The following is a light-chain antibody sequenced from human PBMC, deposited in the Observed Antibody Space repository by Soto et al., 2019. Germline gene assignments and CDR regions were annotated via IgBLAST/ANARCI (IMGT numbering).Light chain of an antibody. CDR1: QDISKF. CDR3: QQYENRPYT. V-gene: IGKV1-33*01. Sequence: DIQIIRSRSSLCAYIGDRVCVTCHASQDISKFLNWYQHKPGQAPSLLIYDASKSHFGVPSRFSGSGSGTDFTFTISSLQPEDNATYYCQQYENRPYTLGPGSKVYIK. CDR2: DAS. J-gene: IGKJ3*01.